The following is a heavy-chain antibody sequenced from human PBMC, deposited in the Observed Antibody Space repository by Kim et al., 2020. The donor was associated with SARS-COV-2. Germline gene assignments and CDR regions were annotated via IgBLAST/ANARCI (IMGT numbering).Heavy chain of an antibody. J-gene: IGHJ4*02. CDR1: GYTFTSYA. V-gene: IGHV7-4-1*02. CDR2: INTNTGNP. CDR3: ARLGVAVAGISPYFDY. Sequence: ASVKVSCKASGYTFTSYAMNWVRQAPGQGLEWMGWINTNTGNPTYAQGFTGRFVFSLDTSVSTAYLQISSLKAEDTAVYYCARLGVAVAGISPYFDYWGQGTLVTVSS. D-gene: IGHD6-19*01.